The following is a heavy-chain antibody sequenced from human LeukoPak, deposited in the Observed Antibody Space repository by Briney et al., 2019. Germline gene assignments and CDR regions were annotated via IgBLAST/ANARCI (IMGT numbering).Heavy chain of an antibody. D-gene: IGHD2-2*01. V-gene: IGHV3-23*01. J-gene: IGHJ4*02. Sequence: GGSLRLSCAASGFTFSSYAMSWVRQAPGKGLEWVSAISGSGGSTYYADSVKGRFTISRDNSKNTLYLQMNSLRAEDTAVYYCAKGVSTVVVPAAIGGYGDYWGQGTLVTVSP. CDR3: AKGVSTVVVPAAIGGYGDY. CDR2: ISGSGGST. CDR1: GFTFSSYA.